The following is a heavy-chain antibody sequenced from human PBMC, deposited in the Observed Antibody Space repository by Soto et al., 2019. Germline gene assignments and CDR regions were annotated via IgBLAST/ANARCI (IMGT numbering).Heavy chain of an antibody. D-gene: IGHD2-15*01. CDR2: ISSSSFYI. CDR3: TRAEPNRHCTSDSCHSLIDF. Sequence: GGSLRLSCAASGFTLSDYSMFWVRQAPGKGLEWVSSISSSSFYIYYADSVKGRFTISRDNAKNSLYLQMNSLRAEDTAVYYCTRAEPNRHCTSDSCHSLIDFWGQGTLVTVSS. V-gene: IGHV3-21*01. J-gene: IGHJ4*02. CDR1: GFTLSDYS.